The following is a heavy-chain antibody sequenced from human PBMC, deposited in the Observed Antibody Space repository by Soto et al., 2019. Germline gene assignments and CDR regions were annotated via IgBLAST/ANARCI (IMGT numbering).Heavy chain of an antibody. CDR1: GFTFSGYA. Sequence: PGGSLRLSCAVSGFTFSGYAVSWVRQAPGKGLEWVSAIGGSGGSACYADSGKGRFTITRDNSKNTLYLQITSLIPEDTAVYYCANAGGYGSSSFDYWGQGTLVTVSS. CDR2: IGGSGGSA. V-gene: IGHV3-23*01. D-gene: IGHD3-10*01. J-gene: IGHJ4*02. CDR3: ANAGGYGSSSFDY.